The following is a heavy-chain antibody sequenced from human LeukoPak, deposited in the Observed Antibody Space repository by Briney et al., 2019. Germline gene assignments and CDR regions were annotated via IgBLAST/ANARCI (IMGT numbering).Heavy chain of an antibody. Sequence: KASETLFLTCTVSGGSISSYYWSWIRQPPGKGLEWIGYIYYSGSTNYNPSLKSRVTISVDTSKNQFSLKLSSVTAADTAVYYCARQGLAMATYYFDYWGQGTLVTVSS. D-gene: IGHD5-18*01. CDR3: ARQGLAMATYYFDY. CDR1: GGSISSYY. CDR2: IYYSGST. J-gene: IGHJ4*02. V-gene: IGHV4-59*08.